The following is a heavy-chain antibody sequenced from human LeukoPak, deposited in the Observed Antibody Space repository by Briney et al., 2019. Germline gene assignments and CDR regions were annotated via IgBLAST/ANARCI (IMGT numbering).Heavy chain of an antibody. CDR2: ISYDGSNK. Sequence: PGGSLRLSCAASGFTFSSYGMHWVRQAPGKGLEWVAVISYDGSNKYYADSVKGRFTISRDNSKNTLYLQMNSLRAEDTAVYYCACEAGGFYWGQGTLVTVSS. V-gene: IGHV3-30*03. CDR3: ACEAGGFY. D-gene: IGHD6-13*01. CDR1: GFTFSSYG. J-gene: IGHJ4*02.